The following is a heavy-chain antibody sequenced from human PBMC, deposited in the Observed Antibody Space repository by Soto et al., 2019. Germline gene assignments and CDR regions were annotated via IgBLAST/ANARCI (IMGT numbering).Heavy chain of an antibody. CDR2: INAGNGNT. J-gene: IGHJ4*02. D-gene: IGHD6-19*01. V-gene: IGHV1-3*01. Sequence: QVPLVQSGAEVKKPGASVKVSCKASGYTFTSYAMHWVRQAPGQRLEWMGWINAGNGNTKYSQKFQGRVTITRDTSASTAYMELSSLRSEDTAVYYCARDGIAVAGLDYWGQGTLVTVSS. CDR3: ARDGIAVAGLDY. CDR1: GYTFTSYA.